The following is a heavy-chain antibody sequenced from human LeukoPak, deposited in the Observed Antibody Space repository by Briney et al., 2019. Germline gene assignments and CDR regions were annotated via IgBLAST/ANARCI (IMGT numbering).Heavy chain of an antibody. V-gene: IGHV3-7*01. CDR2: IKQDGSDK. D-gene: IGHD3-3*01. CDR3: ARGLEMEWLLSRSYYYYYMDV. J-gene: IGHJ6*03. CDR1: GFTFSSYW. Sequence: GGSLRLSCAASGFTFSSYWMSWVRQAPGKGLEWVANIKQDGSDKYYVDSVKGRFTISRDNAKNSLYLQMNSLRAEDTAVYYCARGLEMEWLLSRSYYYYYMDVWGKGTTVTVSS.